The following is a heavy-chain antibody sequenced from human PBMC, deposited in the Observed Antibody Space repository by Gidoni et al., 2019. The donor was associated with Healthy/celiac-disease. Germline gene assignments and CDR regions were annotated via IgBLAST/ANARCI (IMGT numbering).Heavy chain of an antibody. J-gene: IGHJ3*02. D-gene: IGHD6-6*01. CDR3: ARVESDSSSSDAFDI. V-gene: IGHV3-33*01. Sequence: QVQLVESGGGVVQPGRSLRLSCAASGFTFSRYGMHWVRQAPGKGLEWVAVIWYDGSNKYYADSVKGRFTISRDNSKNTLYLQMNSLRAEDTAVYYCARVESDSSSSDAFDIWGQGTMVTVSS. CDR1: GFTFSRYG. CDR2: IWYDGSNK.